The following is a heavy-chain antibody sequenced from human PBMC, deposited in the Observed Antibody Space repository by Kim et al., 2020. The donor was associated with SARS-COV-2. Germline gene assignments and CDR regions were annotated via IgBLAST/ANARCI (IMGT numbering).Heavy chain of an antibody. CDR3: ARSITNIEAPRNGVYFHH. CDR1: GFTFSNYW. CDR2: LRQDASGK. Sequence: GGSLRLSCAASGFTFSNYWMSWVRQAPGKGLEWVATLRQDASGKFYVDSVKGRFTISRDNAENSLFLHMSSLRAEDTAVYYCARSITNIEAPRNGVYFHHWGQGTLVTVSS. V-gene: IGHV3-7*01. D-gene: IGHD5-12*01. J-gene: IGHJ1*01.